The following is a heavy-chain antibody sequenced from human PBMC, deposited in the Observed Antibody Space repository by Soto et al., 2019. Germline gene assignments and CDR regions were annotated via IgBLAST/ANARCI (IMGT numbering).Heavy chain of an antibody. Sequence: GASLKVSCKTSGYHDINWVRQAPGQGLEWMGWVILNSGDTGNAQKFQGRLTLTGDTSTSTVYMELRDLRSEDTAVYYCATYEVAKGFTYWAQGTLVNVSS. J-gene: IGHJ4*02. D-gene: IGHD3-22*01. CDR3: ATYEVAKGFTY. V-gene: IGHV1-8*01. CDR1: GYHD. CDR2: VILNSGDT.